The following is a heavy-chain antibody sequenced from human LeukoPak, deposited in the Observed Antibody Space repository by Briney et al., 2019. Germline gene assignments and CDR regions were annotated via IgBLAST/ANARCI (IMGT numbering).Heavy chain of an antibody. J-gene: IGHJ4*02. Sequence: GGSLRLSCAASGFTFNIYWMHWVRQAPGKGLVWVSRINSDGSGTIYADSVKGRFTISRDNAKNTLHLQMNSLRAEDTAVYYCARLSSGYSQFDYWGQGTLVTASS. CDR2: INSDGSGT. D-gene: IGHD3-22*01. V-gene: IGHV3-74*01. CDR1: GFTFNIYW. CDR3: ARLSSGYSQFDY.